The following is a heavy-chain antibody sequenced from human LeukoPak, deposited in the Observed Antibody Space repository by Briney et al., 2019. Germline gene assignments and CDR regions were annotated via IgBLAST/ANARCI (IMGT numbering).Heavy chain of an antibody. CDR1: GFSFSSYA. J-gene: IGHJ4*02. CDR3: AKDRTGTVYSSSDY. V-gene: IGHV3-23*01. D-gene: IGHD6-6*01. CDR2: IGGTDGTT. Sequence: GGSLRLSCAASGFSFSSYAMSWVRQAPGKGLDWVSAIGGTDGTTYYADSVKGRFTISRDNSKNTLYLQMNSLRAEDTAVYYCAKDRTGTVYSSSDYWGQGTLVTVSS.